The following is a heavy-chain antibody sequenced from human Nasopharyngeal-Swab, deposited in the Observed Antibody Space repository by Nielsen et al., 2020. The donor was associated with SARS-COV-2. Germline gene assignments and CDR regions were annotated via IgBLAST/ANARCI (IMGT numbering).Heavy chain of an antibody. J-gene: IGHJ6*02. CDR1: GYSFTSYW. V-gene: IGHV5-51*01. Sequence: ADSLKISCQGSGYSFTSYWIGWVRHMPGNGLECMGNIYPGDHDTRYSPSFQGQVTISADKSISTAYLQWSSLKASDTAMYYCARHGAGCSGGSCKRLTYYYYGMDVWGQGTTVTVSS. CDR2: IYPGDHDT. D-gene: IGHD2-15*01. CDR3: ARHGAGCSGGSCKRLTYYYYGMDV.